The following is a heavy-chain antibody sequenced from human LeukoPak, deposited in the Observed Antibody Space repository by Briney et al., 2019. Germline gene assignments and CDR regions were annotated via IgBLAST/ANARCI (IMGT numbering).Heavy chain of an antibody. J-gene: IGHJ4*02. Sequence: GGSLRLSCAASGLIFSKYWMTWVRQAPGKGLEWVASIKPDGSEKYYLDSVKGRFTISRDNAKNSLYLQMNSLRAEDTAVYYCATDYYGSGSYGCFDYWGQGTLVTVSS. CDR2: IKPDGSEK. V-gene: IGHV3-7*01. CDR3: ATDYYGSGSYGCFDY. D-gene: IGHD3-10*01. CDR1: GLIFSKYW.